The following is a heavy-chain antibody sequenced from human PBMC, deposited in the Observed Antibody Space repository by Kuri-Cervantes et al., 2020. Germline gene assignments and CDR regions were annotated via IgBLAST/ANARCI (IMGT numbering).Heavy chain of an antibody. CDR1: GFTFSDYD. J-gene: IGHJ6*02. V-gene: IGHV3-11*04. CDR3: ARVYSGSGQKYTTLAGPLDYYYGMDV. CDR2: ISSSGSTI. D-gene: IGHD6-19*01. Sequence: GESLKISCAVSGFTFSDYDMSWIRQAPGKGLEWVSYISSSGSTIYYADSVKGRFTISRDNSKNTLYLQMNSLRAEDTAVYYCARVYSGSGQKYTTLAGPLDYYYGMDVWGQGTMVTVSS.